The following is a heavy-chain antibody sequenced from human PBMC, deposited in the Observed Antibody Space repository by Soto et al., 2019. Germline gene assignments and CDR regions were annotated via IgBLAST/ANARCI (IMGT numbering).Heavy chain of an antibody. CDR1: GFTFSSHA. D-gene: IGHD6-6*01. CDR2: ISSNGGST. V-gene: IGHV3-64*01. Sequence: VGSLSLPCAVSGFTFSSHAMHWVRQAPGKGLEYVSAISSNGGSTYYANSVKGRFTISRDNSKNTLYLQMGSLRAEDMAVYYCARRPTSPNYYMDIRGKGTTVTVSS. J-gene: IGHJ6*03. CDR3: ARRPTSPNYYMDI.